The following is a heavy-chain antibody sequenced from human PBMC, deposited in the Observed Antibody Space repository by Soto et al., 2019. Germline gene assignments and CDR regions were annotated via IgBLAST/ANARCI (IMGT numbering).Heavy chain of an antibody. CDR3: AKDLGSSWYSRGSADWFDP. V-gene: IGHV3-33*06. Sequence: QVQLVESGGGVVQPGRSLRLSCAASGFIFSNHNMHWVRQAPGKGLEWVALIWYDGSNKYYGDSVKGRITISRDNSKNTLYLQMNSLRAEDTAIYYCAKDLGSSWYSRGSADWFDPWGQGTLVTVSS. J-gene: IGHJ5*02. CDR2: IWYDGSNK. CDR1: GFIFSNHN. D-gene: IGHD6-13*01.